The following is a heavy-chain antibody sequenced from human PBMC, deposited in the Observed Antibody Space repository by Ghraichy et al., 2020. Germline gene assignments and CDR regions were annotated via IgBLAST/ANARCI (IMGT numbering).Heavy chain of an antibody. V-gene: IGHV3-66*01. CDR3: ARGVAAPVQQYYGMDG. CDR1: GFTFSDHY. CDR2: IYVGGTT. J-gene: IGHJ6*02. D-gene: IGHD1-26*01. Sequence: GGSLRLSCAASGFTFSDHYMTWVRQAPGKGLEWVSVIYVGGTTYYADSVKGRFTISRDNSNNTLYLQLNSLRVEDTAIYYCARGVAAPVQQYYGMDGWGQGTTVTVS.